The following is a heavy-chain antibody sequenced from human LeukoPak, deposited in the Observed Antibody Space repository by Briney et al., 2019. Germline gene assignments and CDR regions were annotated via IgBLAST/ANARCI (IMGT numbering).Heavy chain of an antibody. D-gene: IGHD4-11*01. Sequence: SETLSLTCTVSGDSISSSSYYWSWIRQPPGKGLEWIGYIYYSGSTNYNPSLKSRVTISVDTSKNQFSLKLSSVTAADTAVYYCARLPDYPYYFDYWGQGTLVTVSS. CDR2: IYYSGST. V-gene: IGHV4-61*05. CDR3: ARLPDYPYYFDY. J-gene: IGHJ4*02. CDR1: GDSISSSSYY.